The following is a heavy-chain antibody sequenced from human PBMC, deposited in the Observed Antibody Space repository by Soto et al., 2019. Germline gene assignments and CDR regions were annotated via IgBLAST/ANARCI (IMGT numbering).Heavy chain of an antibody. CDR2: ISGDGNTK. Sequence: PGGSLRLSCTASGYNFNSHSIHWVRQAPGKGLEWVAVISGDGNTKFYADSVKGRFTISRDNSENTLYLHMNSLGPEDTALYYCAKEMINLITLFDYWGQGTLVTVSS. CDR1: GYNFNSHS. D-gene: IGHD3-16*01. V-gene: IGHV3-30-3*01. CDR3: AKEMINLITLFDY. J-gene: IGHJ4*02.